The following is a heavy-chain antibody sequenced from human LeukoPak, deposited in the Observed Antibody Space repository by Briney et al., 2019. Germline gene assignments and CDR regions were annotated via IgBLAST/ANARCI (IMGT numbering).Heavy chain of an antibody. V-gene: IGHV3-30*02. CDR3: AKDSVKVTTIRRVPHYMDV. CDR1: GFTFSSYG. J-gene: IGHJ6*03. CDR2: IRYDGSNK. D-gene: IGHD5-12*01. Sequence: GGSLRLSCAASGFTFSSYGMHWVRQAPGKGLEWVAFIRYDGSNKYYADSVKGRFTISRDNSKNTLYLQMNSLRAEDTAVYYCAKDSVKVTTIRRVPHYMDVWGKGTTVTISS.